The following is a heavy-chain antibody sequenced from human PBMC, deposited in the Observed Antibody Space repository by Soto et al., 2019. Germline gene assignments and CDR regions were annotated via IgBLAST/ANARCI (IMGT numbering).Heavy chain of an antibody. D-gene: IGHD3-10*01. CDR2: IYCSGST. CDR1: GGSISSYY. CDR3: ARTASYYYGSGSYYNVLGWGEYMDV. Sequence: SETLSLTCTVSGGSISSYYWSWIRQPPGKGLEWIGYIYCSGSTNYNPSLKSRVTISVDTSKNQFSLKLSSVTAADTAVYYCARTASYYYGSGSYYNVLGWGEYMDVWGKGTTVTVSS. J-gene: IGHJ6*03. V-gene: IGHV4-59*01.